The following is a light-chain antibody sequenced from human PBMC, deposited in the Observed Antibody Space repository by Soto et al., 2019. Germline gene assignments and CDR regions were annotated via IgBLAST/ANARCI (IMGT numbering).Light chain of an antibody. CDR2: DAS. J-gene: IGKJ1*01. CDR3: KKRSNSQT. CDR1: QSVSSY. V-gene: IGKV3-11*01. Sequence: EIVLTQSPATLSLSPGERATLSCRASQSVSSYLAWYQQKPGQAPRLLIYDASNRATGIPARFSGSRAGTDFTLTISRLEPEDFAVYYCKKRSNSQTFGQGTKVEIK.